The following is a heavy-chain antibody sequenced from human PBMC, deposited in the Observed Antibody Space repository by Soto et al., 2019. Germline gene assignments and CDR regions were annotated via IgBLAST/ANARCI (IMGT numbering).Heavy chain of an antibody. CDR2: VSSNNGNT. CDR3: ASDGGFSRGCDF. V-gene: IGHV1-18*04. D-gene: IGHD5-18*01. J-gene: IGHJ4*02. Sequence: QVQLVQSGGEVKKPGASVNVSCKASGYTFTSYGICWVRQAPGQGLERMGWVSSNNGNTEYAQKIQDRVTMTTDTSTNTAYMELRNLRSDDTAIYYCASDGGFSRGCDFWGQGTLLTVSS. CDR1: GYTFTSYG.